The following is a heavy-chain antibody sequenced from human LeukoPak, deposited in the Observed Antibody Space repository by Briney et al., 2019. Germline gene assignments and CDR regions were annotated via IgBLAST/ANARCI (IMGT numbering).Heavy chain of an antibody. CDR3: ARDVAEGFDI. CDR1: GGSISRYY. Sequence: SETLSPTCTVSGGSISRYYWSWIRQPPGKGLEWIGYVRDSGSTDYNPSLKSRVTISVDSSKYHFFLKLTSVTAADTAVYYCARDVAEGFDIWGQGTMVTVSS. J-gene: IGHJ3*02. D-gene: IGHD2-15*01. CDR2: VRDSGST. V-gene: IGHV4-59*01.